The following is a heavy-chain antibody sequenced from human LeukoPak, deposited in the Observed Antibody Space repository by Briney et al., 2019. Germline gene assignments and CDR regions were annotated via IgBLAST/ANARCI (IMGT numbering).Heavy chain of an antibody. J-gene: IGHJ5*02. CDR3: ARGSPGITGTRRGDNWFDP. D-gene: IGHD1-7*01. Sequence: ASVKVSCKASGYTFTSYDINWVRQATGQGLEWMGWMSPNSGNTGYAQKFQGRVTMTRNTSISTAYMELSSLRSEDTAVYYCARGSPGITGTRRGDNWFDPWGQGTLVTVSS. CDR1: GYTFTSYD. V-gene: IGHV1-8*01. CDR2: MSPNSGNT.